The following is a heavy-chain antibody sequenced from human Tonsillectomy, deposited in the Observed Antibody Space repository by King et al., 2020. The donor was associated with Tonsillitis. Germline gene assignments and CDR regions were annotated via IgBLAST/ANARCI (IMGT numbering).Heavy chain of an antibody. V-gene: IGHV3-23*04. CDR1: GFSFNSHP. CDR2: ISYTGGKT. Sequence: VQLVQSGGGLVQPGGSLRLSCAASGFSFNSHPMSWVRQAPGKGLEWVSAISYTGGKTYYANSVKGRFTISMDNSKNTLYLQMNSLRAEDTAVYYCARDYGSGSYWGQGTLVTVSS. J-gene: IGHJ4*02. CDR3: ARDYGSGSY. D-gene: IGHD3-10*01.